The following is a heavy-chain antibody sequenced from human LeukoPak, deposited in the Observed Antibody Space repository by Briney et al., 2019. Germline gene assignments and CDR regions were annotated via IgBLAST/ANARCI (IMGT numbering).Heavy chain of an antibody. V-gene: IGHV1-69*13. CDR2: IIPIFGTA. CDR3: ARGDYDSSGYYRGYFDY. J-gene: IGHJ4*02. D-gene: IGHD3-22*01. CDR1: GGTFSSYA. Sequence: ASVKVSCKASGGTFSSYAISWVRQAPGQGLVWMGGIIPIFGTANYAQKFQGRVTITADESTSTAYMELSSLRSEDTAVYYCARGDYDSSGYYRGYFDYWGQGTLVTVSS.